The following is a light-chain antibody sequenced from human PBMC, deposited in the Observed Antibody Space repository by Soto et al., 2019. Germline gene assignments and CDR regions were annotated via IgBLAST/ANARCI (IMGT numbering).Light chain of an antibody. CDR1: QGVSSY. CDR2: DAS. CDR3: QQYGSSPTT. J-gene: IGKJ1*01. Sequence: EIGLTQSPATLSLSLGERVTLTCRASQGVSSYLAWYQQKPGQAPRLLIYDASTWATGIPARFSGSGSGTDFTLTISRLEPEDFAGYHCQQYGSSPTTFGQGTNVDNK. V-gene: IGKV3-20*01.